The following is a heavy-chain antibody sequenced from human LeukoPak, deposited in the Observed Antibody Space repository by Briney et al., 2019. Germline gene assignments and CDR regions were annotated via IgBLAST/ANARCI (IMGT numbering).Heavy chain of an antibody. CDR2: ISGSGGST. Sequence: GGSLRLSCAASGFTFSSYAMSWVRQAPGKGLEWVSAISGSGGSTYYADSVKGRFTISRDNSKNTLYLQMNSLRAEDTAVYYCAKPESRSYYGSGRTPSDAFDIWGQGTMVTVSS. J-gene: IGHJ3*02. CDR3: AKPESRSYYGSGRTPSDAFDI. D-gene: IGHD3-10*01. V-gene: IGHV3-23*01. CDR1: GFTFSSYA.